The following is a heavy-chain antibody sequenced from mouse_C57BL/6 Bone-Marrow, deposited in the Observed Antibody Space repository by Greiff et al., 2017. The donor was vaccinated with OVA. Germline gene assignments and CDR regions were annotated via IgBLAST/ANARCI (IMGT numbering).Heavy chain of an antibody. CDR3: ARRLRWYFDV. Sequence: VEPGASVKIPCKASGYTFTDYNMDWVKQSHGKSLEWIGDINPNNGGTIYNQKFKGKATLTVDKSSSTAYMELRSLTSEDTAVYYCARRLRWYFDVWGTGTTVTVSS. CDR1: GYTFTDYN. V-gene: IGHV1-18*01. J-gene: IGHJ1*03. D-gene: IGHD1-1*01. CDR2: INPNNGGT.